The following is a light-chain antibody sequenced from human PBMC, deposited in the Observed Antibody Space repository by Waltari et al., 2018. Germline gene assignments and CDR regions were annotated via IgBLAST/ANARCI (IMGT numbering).Light chain of an antibody. Sequence: DIQMTQSPSSLSASVGDRVNITCRASQSISSYLNWYQQKPGKAPKLLIYAASSLQSGVPSRFSGSGSGTDFTLTISSLQPEDFATYYCQQSYSTPSTFGQGTKLEI. V-gene: IGKV1-39*01. CDR2: AAS. CDR1: QSISSY. CDR3: QQSYSTPST. J-gene: IGKJ2*02.